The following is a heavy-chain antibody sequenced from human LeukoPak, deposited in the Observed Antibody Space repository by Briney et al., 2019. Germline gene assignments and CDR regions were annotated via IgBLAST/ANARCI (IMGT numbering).Heavy chain of an antibody. CDR1: GGTFSSYA. Sequence: SVKVSCKASGGTFSSYAISWVRQAPGQGLEWMGGIIPIFGTANYAQKFQGRVTITADESTSTAYMELSSLRSEDTAVYYCARGIELGIGYYYYYMDVWGKGTTVTISS. CDR2: IIPIFGTA. CDR3: ARGIELGIGYYYYYMDV. J-gene: IGHJ6*03. V-gene: IGHV1-69*13. D-gene: IGHD7-27*01.